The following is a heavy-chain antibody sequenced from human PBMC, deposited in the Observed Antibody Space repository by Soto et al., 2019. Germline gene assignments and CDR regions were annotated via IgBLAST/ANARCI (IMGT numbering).Heavy chain of an antibody. CDR3: ARDLNNSGSPDY. V-gene: IGHV3-33*01. Sequence: GGSLRLSCAASGFTFSSYGMHWVRQAPGKGLEWVAVIWYDGSNKYYADSVKGRFTISRDNSKNTLYLQMNSLRAEDTAVYYCARDLNNSGSPDYWGQGTLVTVSS. CDR1: GFTFSSYG. D-gene: IGHD1-26*01. J-gene: IGHJ4*02. CDR2: IWYDGSNK.